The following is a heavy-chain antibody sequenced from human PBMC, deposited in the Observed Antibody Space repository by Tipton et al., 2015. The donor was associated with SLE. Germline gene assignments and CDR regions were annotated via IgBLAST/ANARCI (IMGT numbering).Heavy chain of an antibody. J-gene: IGHJ4*02. CDR1: GDSISSSSSYN. D-gene: IGHD5-24*01. V-gene: IGHV4-39*07. CDR3: ARMRGGYNAHY. Sequence: LRLSCTVSGDSISSSSSYNWGWIRQTPGKGLEWIGSVYYSGNAYYNPSLKSRVTISVDTSKNQFSLKLSSVTTADTAVYYCARMRGGYNAHYWGQGILVTVSS. CDR2: VYYSGNA.